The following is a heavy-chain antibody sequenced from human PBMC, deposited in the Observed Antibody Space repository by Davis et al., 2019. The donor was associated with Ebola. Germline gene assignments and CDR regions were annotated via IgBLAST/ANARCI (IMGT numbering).Heavy chain of an antibody. Sequence: PGGSLRLSCAASGFTFSSYAMHWVRQAPGKGLGWVAVISYDGSNKYYADSVKGRFTISRDNSKNTLYLQMNSLRAEDTAVYYCARDLPKYYYYGMDVWGQGTTVTVSS. J-gene: IGHJ6*02. V-gene: IGHV3-30-3*01. CDR1: GFTFSSYA. CDR3: ARDLPKYYYYGMDV. CDR2: ISYDGSNK.